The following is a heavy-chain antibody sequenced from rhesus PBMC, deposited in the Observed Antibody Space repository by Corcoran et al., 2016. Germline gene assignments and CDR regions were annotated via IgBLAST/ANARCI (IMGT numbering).Heavy chain of an antibody. CDR2: IYGSSSST. V-gene: IGHV4-169*01. D-gene: IGHD3-34*01. Sequence: QLQLQESGPGLVKPSETLSLTCAVSGASISSSYWPWIRQAPGKGLEWIGYIYGSSSSTNYNPSLKSRVTLSVDTSKNQVSLKLSSVTAADTAVYYCTRGVYYFDYWGQGVLVTVSS. CDR1: GASISSSY. CDR3: TRGVYYFDY. J-gene: IGHJ4*01.